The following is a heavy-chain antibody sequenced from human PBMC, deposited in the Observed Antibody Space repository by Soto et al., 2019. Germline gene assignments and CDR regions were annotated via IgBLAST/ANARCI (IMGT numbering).Heavy chain of an antibody. D-gene: IGHD3-3*01. CDR3: ATIVGGIFDF. CDR1: GGSFSSYS. CDR2: IFPLADTT. Sequence: QVQLVQSGADVKKPGSSAKVSCKASGGSFSSYSISWVRQAPGQGLEWMGGIFPLADTTKFAQNFQGRVTITADKSTSTAYMELSSLTSLDTAVYYCATIVGGIFDFWGQGTLVTVSS. J-gene: IGHJ4*02. V-gene: IGHV1-69*06.